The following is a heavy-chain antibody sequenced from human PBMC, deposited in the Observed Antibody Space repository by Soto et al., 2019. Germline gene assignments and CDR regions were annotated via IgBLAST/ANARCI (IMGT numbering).Heavy chain of an antibody. CDR1: GGSISSSSSY. Sequence: SETLSLTCTVSGGSISSSSSYWGWIRQPPGKGLEWVGSIYYLGNTYYNPSLGGRVSISVDTSKNQFSLKLNSVTAADTAVYYCARHGVPAAIGGYNWFDPWGQGTLVTVSS. CDR2: IYYLGNT. D-gene: IGHD2-2*02. CDR3: ARHGVPAAIGGYNWFDP. J-gene: IGHJ5*02. V-gene: IGHV4-39*01.